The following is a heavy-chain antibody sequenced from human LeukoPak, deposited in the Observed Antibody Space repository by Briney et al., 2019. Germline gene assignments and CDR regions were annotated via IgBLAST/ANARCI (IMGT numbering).Heavy chain of an antibody. J-gene: IGHJ4*02. V-gene: IGHV1-2*02. CDR1: GYTFTGYY. CDR3: ARDDFWSGYFSPFDY. Sequence: ASVKVSCTASGYTFTGYYMHWVRQAPGQGLEWMGWINPNSGGTNYAQKFQGRVTMTRDTSISTAYMELSRLRSDDTAVYYCARDDFWSGYFSPFDYWGQGTLVTVSS. D-gene: IGHD3-3*01. CDR2: INPNSGGT.